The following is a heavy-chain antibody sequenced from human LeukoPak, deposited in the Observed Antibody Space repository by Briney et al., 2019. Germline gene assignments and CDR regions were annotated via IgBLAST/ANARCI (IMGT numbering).Heavy chain of an antibody. V-gene: IGHV3-13*04. CDR1: GFTFSSYD. Sequence: GRSLRLSCAASGFTFSSYDMHWVRQPAGEGLQWVSGIGTWGDTYYAGSVKGRFTISRENAKNSLYLQMNSLRGDDTAVYFCARGSNLGFEPWGQGTLVTVSS. J-gene: IGHJ5*02. CDR3: ARGSNLGFEP. CDR2: IGTWGDT.